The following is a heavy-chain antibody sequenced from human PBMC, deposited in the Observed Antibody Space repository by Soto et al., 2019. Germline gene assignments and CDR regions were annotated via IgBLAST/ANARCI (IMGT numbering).Heavy chain of an antibody. J-gene: IGHJ4*02. CDR1: GFTFSSYW. V-gene: IGHV3-7*01. Sequence: GGSLRLSCAASGFTFSSYWMSWVRQAPGKGLEWVANIKQDGSEKYYVDSVKGRFTISRDNAKNSLYLQMNSLRAEDTAVYYCARGTAFTYLHYYAYWGQGTLVTVSS. CDR2: IKQDGSEK. CDR3: ARGTAFTYLHYYAY. D-gene: IGHD3-10*01.